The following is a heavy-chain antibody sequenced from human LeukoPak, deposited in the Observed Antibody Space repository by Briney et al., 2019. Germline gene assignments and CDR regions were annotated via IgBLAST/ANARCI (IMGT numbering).Heavy chain of an antibody. CDR1: GFTFSDYY. J-gene: IGHJ5*01. CDR2: ISSSGSTI. D-gene: IGHD3-22*01. V-gene: IGHV3-11*01. Sequence: GGSLRHSCAASGFTFSDYYMSWIRQAPGKGLEWVSYISSSGSTIYYADSVKGRFTISRDNSKNVLYLRMNSLTAEDTAIYYCAKDRPNFHENSGHYYRRDGDSWGQGTLVTVSS. CDR3: AKDRPNFHENSGHYYRRDGDS.